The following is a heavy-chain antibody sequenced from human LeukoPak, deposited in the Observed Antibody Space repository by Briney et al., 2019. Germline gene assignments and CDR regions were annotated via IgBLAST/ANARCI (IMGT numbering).Heavy chain of an antibody. CDR2: IIPIFGTA. Sequence: SVKVSCKASGGTFSSYAISWVRQAPGQGLEWMGGIIPIFGTANYAQKFQGRVTITADKSTSTAYMELSNLRSEDTAVYYCARVVILGATKPLYYWGQGTLVTVSS. CDR3: ARVVILGATKPLYY. CDR1: GGTFSSYA. J-gene: IGHJ4*02. V-gene: IGHV1-69*06. D-gene: IGHD1-26*01.